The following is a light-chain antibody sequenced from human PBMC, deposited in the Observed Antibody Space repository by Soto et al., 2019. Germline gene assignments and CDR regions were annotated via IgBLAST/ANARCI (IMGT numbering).Light chain of an antibody. CDR3: QQYNNWPPLT. J-gene: IGKJ4*01. CDR1: QSVGSN. CDR2: GAS. V-gene: IGKV3D-15*01. Sequence: EIVMTQSPATLSVSPGERATLSCRASQSVGSNLAWYHQKPGQAPRLLIYGASTRATGIPARFSGSGSGTEFTLTISSLQSEDFAVYYCQQYNNWPPLTFGGGNKVEIK.